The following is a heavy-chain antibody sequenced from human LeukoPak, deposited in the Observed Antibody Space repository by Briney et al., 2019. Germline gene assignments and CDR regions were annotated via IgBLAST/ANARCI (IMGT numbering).Heavy chain of an antibody. J-gene: IGHJ4*02. CDR2: IYHSGST. Sequence: KPSETLSLTCAVSGYSISGGYYWGWIRQPPGTGLEWIGSIYHSGSTYYNPSLKSRVTISVDTSKNQFSLKLSSVTAADTAVYYCARPHGYNIFDYWGQGTLVTVSS. CDR1: GYSISGGYY. V-gene: IGHV4-38-2*01. D-gene: IGHD5-24*01. CDR3: ARPHGYNIFDY.